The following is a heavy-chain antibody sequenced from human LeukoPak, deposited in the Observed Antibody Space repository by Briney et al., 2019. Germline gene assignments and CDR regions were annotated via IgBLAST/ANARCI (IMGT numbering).Heavy chain of an antibody. J-gene: IGHJ4*02. D-gene: IGHD5-12*01. CDR2: INHSGII. CDR3: ARAPGTVAIDY. CDR1: GGSINSTSNY. Sequence: SETLSLTCTVSGGSINSTSNYWGWIRQPPGKGLEWIGEINHSGIINYNPFLKSRVTISVDTSKNQFSLKVTSLTAADTAVYYCARAPGTVAIDYWGQGTLVTVSS. V-gene: IGHV4-39*07.